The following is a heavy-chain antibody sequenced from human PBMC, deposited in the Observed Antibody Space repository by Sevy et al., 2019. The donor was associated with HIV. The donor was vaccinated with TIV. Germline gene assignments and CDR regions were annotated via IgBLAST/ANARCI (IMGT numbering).Heavy chain of an antibody. J-gene: IGHJ6*02. V-gene: IGHV4-39*01. CDR1: GGSISSSSYY. CDR2: IYYSGST. CDR3: AGIAVAGTGRPQTEYYYYGMDV. Sequence: SETLSLTCTVSGGSISSSSYYWGWIRQPPGKGLEWIGSIYYSGSTYYNPSLKSRVTISVDTSKNQFSLKLSSVTAAETAVYYCAGIAVAGTGRPQTEYYYYGMDVWGQGTTVTVSS. D-gene: IGHD6-19*01.